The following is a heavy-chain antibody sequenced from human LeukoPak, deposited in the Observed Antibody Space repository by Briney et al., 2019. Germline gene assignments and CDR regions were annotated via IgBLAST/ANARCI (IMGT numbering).Heavy chain of an antibody. Sequence: PSETLSLTCTVSGGSISSSSYYWGWIRQPPGKGLEWIGSIYYSGSTYYNPSLKSRVTISVDTSKNQFSLKLSSVTAADTAVYYCARDRFQIARSGYNWFDPWGQGTLVTVSS. CDR3: ARDRFQIARSGYNWFDP. V-gene: IGHV4-39*07. CDR2: IYYSGST. J-gene: IGHJ5*02. CDR1: GGSISSSSYY. D-gene: IGHD2-21*01.